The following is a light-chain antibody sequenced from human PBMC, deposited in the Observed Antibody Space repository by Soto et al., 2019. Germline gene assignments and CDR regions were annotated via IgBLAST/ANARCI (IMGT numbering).Light chain of an antibody. V-gene: IGKV1-39*01. CDR1: QSISNY. CDR3: QQSYSNTWT. CDR2: AAS. Sequence: DIQMTQSPSSLSASVGDRVTISCRASQSISNYLNWYQLKPEIAPKLLIYAASSLQSGVPSRFSGSGSGTDFTLTISSLQPEDFATYYCQQSYSNTWTFGQGTKVEIK. J-gene: IGKJ1*01.